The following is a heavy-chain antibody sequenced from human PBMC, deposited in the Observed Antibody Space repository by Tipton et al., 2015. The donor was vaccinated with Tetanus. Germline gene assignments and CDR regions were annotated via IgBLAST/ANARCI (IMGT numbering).Heavy chain of an antibody. J-gene: IGHJ4*02. D-gene: IGHD5-24*01. V-gene: IGHV4-39*07. CDR3: ARESVLLDGGFDF. CDR2: VYYSGTT. CDR1: GDFVTFGSYY. Sequence: TLSLTCTVSGDFVTFGSYYWGWIRQPPGKGLEWIGSVYYSGTTYYNASLESRVTISIDTSKRQISMKLTSVAAADTAVYYCARESVLLDGGFDFWGQGTLVSVSS.